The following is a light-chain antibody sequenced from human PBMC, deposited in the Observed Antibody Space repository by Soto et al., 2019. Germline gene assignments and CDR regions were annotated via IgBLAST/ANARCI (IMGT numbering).Light chain of an antibody. Sequence: DIVLTQSPGTLSLSPGERATLSCRASLSVSSSYLAWYQQKPGQAPRLLIYGASIKATGIPDRFSGSGSGTDFTLTISRLEPEDFAVYYCQQYGSSHPFTFGQGTRLEIK. CDR2: GAS. V-gene: IGKV3-20*01. CDR1: LSVSSSY. CDR3: QQYGSSHPFT. J-gene: IGKJ5*01.